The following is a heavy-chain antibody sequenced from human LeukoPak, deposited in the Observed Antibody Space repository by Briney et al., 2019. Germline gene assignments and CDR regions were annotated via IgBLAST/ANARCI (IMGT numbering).Heavy chain of an antibody. CDR1: GGTFSSYA. J-gene: IGHJ6*02. V-gene: IGHV1-69*13. Sequence: SVKVSCKASGGTFSSYAISWVRQAPGQGLEWMGGITPIFGTANYAQKFQGRVTITADESTSTAYMELSSLRSEDTAVYYCARDLKYDYGDRLGYYGMDVWGQGTTVTVSS. CDR2: ITPIFGTA. CDR3: ARDLKYDYGDRLGYYGMDV. D-gene: IGHD4-17*01.